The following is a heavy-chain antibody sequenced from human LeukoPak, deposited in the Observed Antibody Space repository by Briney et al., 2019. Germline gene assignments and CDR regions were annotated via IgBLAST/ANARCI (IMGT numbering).Heavy chain of an antibody. J-gene: IGHJ3*02. CDR1: GFTFSSYA. CDR2: IWYGGSNK. D-gene: IGHD5-18*01. V-gene: IGHV3-30*18. Sequence: GRSLRLSCAASGFTFSSYAMHWVRQAPGKGLEWVAVIWYGGSNKYYADSVKGRFTISRDNSKNTLYLQMNSLRAEDTAVYYCAKSKGYSYGDAFDIWGQGTMVTVSS. CDR3: AKSKGYSYGDAFDI.